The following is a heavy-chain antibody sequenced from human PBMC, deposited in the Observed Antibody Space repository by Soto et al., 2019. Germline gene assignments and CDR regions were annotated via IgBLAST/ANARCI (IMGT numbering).Heavy chain of an antibody. V-gene: IGHV1-69*02. J-gene: IGHJ4*02. CDR3: ARQNDAYSPFDY. CDR1: GGTFSSYT. D-gene: IGHD4-4*01. CDR2: IIPILDMA. Sequence: QVQLVQSGAKVKKPGSSVKVSCKASGGTFSSYTISWVRQAPGQGLEWMGRIIPILDMADYAQKFQGRVTITADKSTSTAYMELSSLRSEDTAVYYCARQNDAYSPFDYWGQGTLLTVSS.